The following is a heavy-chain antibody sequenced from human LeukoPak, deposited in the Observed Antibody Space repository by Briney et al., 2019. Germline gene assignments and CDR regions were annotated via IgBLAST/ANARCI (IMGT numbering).Heavy chain of an antibody. CDR1: GYTFTGYY. CDR2: INLNSGGT. V-gene: IGHV1-2*02. J-gene: IGHJ4*02. CDR3: ARGDYDSDRYFDY. Sequence: ASVKVSCKASGYTFTGYYIHWVRQAPGQGLEWMGWINLNSGGTNYAQKFQDRVTMTRDTSITTAYMELSRLRFDDTALYYCARGDYDSDRYFDYWGQGTLVTVSS. D-gene: IGHD3-22*01.